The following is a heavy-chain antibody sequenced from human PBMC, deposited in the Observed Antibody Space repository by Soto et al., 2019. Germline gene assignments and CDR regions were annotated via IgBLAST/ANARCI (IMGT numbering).Heavy chain of an antibody. CDR3: ARDRLTSSSWTYYYYGMDV. J-gene: IGHJ6*02. D-gene: IGHD6-13*01. CDR2: ISSSSSYI. Sequence: PGGSLRLSCAASKFSFNNYWMHWVRQVPGKGPVWVSSISSSSSYIYYADSVKGRFTISRDNAKNSLYLQMNSLRAEDTAVYYCARDRLTSSSWTYYYYGMDVWGQGTTVTVSS. CDR1: KFSFNNYW. V-gene: IGHV3-21*01.